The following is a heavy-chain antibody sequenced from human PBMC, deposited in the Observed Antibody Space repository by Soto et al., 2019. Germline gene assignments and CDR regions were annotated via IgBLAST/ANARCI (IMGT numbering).Heavy chain of an antibody. D-gene: IGHD6-19*01. CDR1: GFTFSSYA. CDR3: ARDSSGLIYYYYYGMDV. Sequence: QVQLVEYGGGVVQPGRSLRLSCAASGFTFSSYAMHWVRQAPGKGLEWVAVISYDGSNKYYADSVKGRFTISRDNSKNTLYLQMNSLRAEDTAVYYCARDSSGLIYYYYYGMDVWGQGTTVTVSS. V-gene: IGHV3-30-3*01. CDR2: ISYDGSNK. J-gene: IGHJ6*02.